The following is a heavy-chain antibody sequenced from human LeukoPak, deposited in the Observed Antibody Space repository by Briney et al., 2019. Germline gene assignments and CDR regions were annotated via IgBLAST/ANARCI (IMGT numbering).Heavy chain of an antibody. CDR2: IYYSGST. CDR1: GGSISSGDYY. V-gene: IGHV4-30-4*01. CDR3: ARSTVTRRLGLS. D-gene: IGHD4-17*01. J-gene: IGHJ5*02. Sequence: SETLSLTCTVSGGSISSGDYYWSWLRPPPGKGLEWIGYIYYSGSTYYHPSLQSRVTISVDTSKDQFSLKLSSVTAADTAVYYCARSTVTRRLGLSWGQGTLVTVSS.